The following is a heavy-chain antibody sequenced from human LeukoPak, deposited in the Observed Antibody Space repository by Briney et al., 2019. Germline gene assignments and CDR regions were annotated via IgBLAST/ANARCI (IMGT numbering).Heavy chain of an antibody. CDR2: IQSSGRT. CDR3: ARQSKGIIVITDFQH. V-gene: IGHV4-4*02. J-gene: IGHJ1*01. CDR1: GGSINDRDW. Sequence: SETLSLTCDVSGGSINDRDWWTWVRQPPGKGLEWLGEIQSSGRTNYNPSLKSRVTISVDTSKNQFSLKLSSVTAADTAVYYCARQSKGIIVITDFQHWGQGTLVTVSS. D-gene: IGHD3-22*01.